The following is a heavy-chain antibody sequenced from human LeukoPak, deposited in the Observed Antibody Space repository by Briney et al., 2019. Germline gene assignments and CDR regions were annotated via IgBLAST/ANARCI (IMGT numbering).Heavy chain of an antibody. Sequence: GASVKVSCKASGYTFTGYYMHWVRQAPGQGLEWMGWINPNSGGTNYAQKFQGWVTMTRDTSISTAYMELSRLRSDDTAVYYCARGRGGIVVVPAAMAFDYWGQGTLVTVSS. J-gene: IGHJ4*02. D-gene: IGHD2-2*01. V-gene: IGHV1-2*04. CDR1: GYTFTGYY. CDR2: INPNSGGT. CDR3: ARGRGGIVVVPAAMAFDY.